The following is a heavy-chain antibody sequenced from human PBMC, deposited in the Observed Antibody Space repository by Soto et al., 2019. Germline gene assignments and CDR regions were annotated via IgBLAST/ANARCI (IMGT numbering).Heavy chain of an antibody. CDR1: GFTFSSYA. J-gene: IGHJ4*02. Sequence: GGSLRLSXAASGFTFSSYAMHWVRQAPGKGLEWVAVISYDGSNKYYADSVKGRFTISRDNSKNTLYLQMNSLRAEDTAVYYCARERYYYDSSGYYLDYWGQGTLVTVSS. CDR3: ARERYYYDSSGYYLDY. CDR2: ISYDGSNK. D-gene: IGHD3-22*01. V-gene: IGHV3-30-3*01.